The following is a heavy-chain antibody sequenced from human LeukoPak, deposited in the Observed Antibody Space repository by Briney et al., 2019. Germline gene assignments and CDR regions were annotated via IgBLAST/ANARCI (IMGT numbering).Heavy chain of an antibody. CDR1: GGTFSSYA. J-gene: IGHJ4*02. CDR3: ASPPSSTSRRSGRYYFDY. Sequence: ASVKVSCKASGGTFSSYAISWVRQAPGQGLEWMGWISAYNGNTNYAQKLQGRVTMSTDTSTSTAYMELRSLRSDDTAVYYCASPPSSTSRRSGRYYFDYWGQGTLVTVSS. D-gene: IGHD2-2*01. V-gene: IGHV1-18*01. CDR2: ISAYNGNT.